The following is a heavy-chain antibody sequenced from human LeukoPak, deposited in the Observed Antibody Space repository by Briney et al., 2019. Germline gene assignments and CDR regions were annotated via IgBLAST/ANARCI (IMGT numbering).Heavy chain of an antibody. Sequence: PSGTLSLTCTVSGGSISSYYWSWVRQPAGKGLEWIARIYTSRSTNYNPSLKSRVTMSVDTNNNQFPLQLSSVTAADTAVYYCARDGVTIFGVVKQGYYMDVWGKGTTVTAS. V-gene: IGHV4-4*07. D-gene: IGHD3-3*01. J-gene: IGHJ6*03. CDR3: ARDGVTIFGVVKQGYYMDV. CDR2: IYTSRST. CDR1: GGSISSYY.